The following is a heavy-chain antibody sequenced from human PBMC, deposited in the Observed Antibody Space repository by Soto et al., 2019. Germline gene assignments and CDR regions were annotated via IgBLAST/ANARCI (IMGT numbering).Heavy chain of an antibody. J-gene: IGHJ4*02. V-gene: IGHV3-23*01. D-gene: IGHD1-1*01. Sequence: PGGSLRLSCAASGFTFSSYAMSWVRQAPGKGLEWVSAISGSGGSTYYADSVKGRFTISRDNSKNTLYLQMNSLRAEDTAVYYCAKDRGTTGTLRPPFCYWGQGTLVTVSS. CDR2: ISGSGGST. CDR3: AKDRGTTGTLRPPFCY. CDR1: GFTFSSYA.